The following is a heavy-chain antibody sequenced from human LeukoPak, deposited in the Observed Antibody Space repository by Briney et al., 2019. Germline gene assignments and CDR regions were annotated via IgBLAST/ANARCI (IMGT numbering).Heavy chain of an antibody. Sequence: ASVKVSCKASGGTFSSYAISWVRQAPGQGLEWMGGIIPIFGTANYAQKFQGRVTITADKSTSTAYMELSSLRSEDTAVYYCARHRTEGYCSSTSCYSSEIVFDPWGQGTLVTVSS. J-gene: IGHJ5*02. V-gene: IGHV1-69*06. CDR3: ARHRTEGYCSSTSCYSSEIVFDP. CDR1: GGTFSSYA. D-gene: IGHD2-2*01. CDR2: IIPIFGTA.